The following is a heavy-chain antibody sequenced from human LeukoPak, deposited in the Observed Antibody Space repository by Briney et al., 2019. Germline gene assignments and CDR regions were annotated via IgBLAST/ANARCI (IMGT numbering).Heavy chain of an antibody. Sequence: GRSLRLSCAASGFTFDDYAMHWVRQAPGKGLEWVSGISWNSGSIGYADSVKGRFTISRDNAKNSLYLQMNSLRAEDTALYYCAKEHRSFRYSSSFGLGYWGQGTLVTVSS. J-gene: IGHJ4*02. CDR2: ISWNSGSI. V-gene: IGHV3-9*01. CDR3: AKEHRSFRYSSSFGLGY. CDR1: GFTFDDYA. D-gene: IGHD6-6*01.